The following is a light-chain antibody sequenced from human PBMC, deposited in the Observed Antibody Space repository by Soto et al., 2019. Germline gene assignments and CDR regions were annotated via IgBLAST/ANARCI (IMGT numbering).Light chain of an antibody. J-gene: IGLJ3*02. CDR2: GNS. CDR3: QSYDCSLSGLV. V-gene: IGLV1-40*01. CDR1: SSNIGAGYD. Sequence: QSVLTQQPSVSGAPGQRVTISCTGSSSNIGAGYDVHWYQQLPGTAPKLLIYGNSNRPSGVPDRFSGSKSGTSASLAITWLQVEDEADYYCQSYDCSLSGLVFGGGNKLTVL.